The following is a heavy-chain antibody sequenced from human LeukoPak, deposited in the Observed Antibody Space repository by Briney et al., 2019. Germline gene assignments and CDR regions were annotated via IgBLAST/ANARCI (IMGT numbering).Heavy chain of an antibody. CDR2: ISGSGGST. V-gene: IGHV3-23*01. CDR3: AKDRSRYCSSTSCYS. J-gene: IGHJ4*02. D-gene: IGHD2-2*02. Sequence: PGGSLRLSCAASGFTFSSYAMSWVRQAPGKGLEWVSAISGSGGSTYYADSVKGRFTISRDNSKNTLYLQMNSLRAEDTAVYYCAKDRSRYCSSTSCYSWGQGTLVTVSS. CDR1: GFTFSSYA.